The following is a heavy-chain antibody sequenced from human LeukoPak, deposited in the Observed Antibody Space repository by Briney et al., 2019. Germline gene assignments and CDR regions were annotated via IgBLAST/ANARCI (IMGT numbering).Heavy chain of an antibody. D-gene: IGHD3-16*02. CDR1: GYTFTGYY. V-gene: IGHV1-2*02. CDR2: INPNSGGT. Sequence: ASVKVSCKASGYTFTGYYMHWVRQAPGQGLEWMGWINPNSGGTNYAQKFQGRVTMTRDTSISTAYMELSRLRSDDTAVYYCARGKLMITFGGVIASYYFDYWGQGTLVTVSS. CDR3: ARGKLMITFGGVIASYYFDY. J-gene: IGHJ4*02.